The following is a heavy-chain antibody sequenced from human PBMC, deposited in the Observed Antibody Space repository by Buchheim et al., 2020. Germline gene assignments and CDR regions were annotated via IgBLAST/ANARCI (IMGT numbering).Heavy chain of an antibody. CDR3: ARMDTTKFFDP. Sequence: QVQVQESGPGLMKPSETLSLTCTVSGDSITNYFWNWIRQAPGKGLEWIGYIHYSGSTRYNPSLKSRVTMSLDTSRNQLSLKLYSVTAADTAIYHCARMDTTKFFDPWGQGTL. D-gene: IGHD5-18*01. V-gene: IGHV4-59*01. J-gene: IGHJ5*02. CDR2: IHYSGST. CDR1: GDSITNYF.